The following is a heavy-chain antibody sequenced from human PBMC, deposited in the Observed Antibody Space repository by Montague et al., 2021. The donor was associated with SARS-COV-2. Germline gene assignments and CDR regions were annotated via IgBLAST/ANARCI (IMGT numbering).Heavy chain of an antibody. Sequence: SETLSLTCTVSGSSISSSSYYWGWIRQPPGKGLEWIGGIYYSGSTYYNPSLKSRVTISVDTSKNQFSLKLSSVTAADTAVYYCARQSGRDTIFGVVIIPDAFDIWGQGTMVTVSS. J-gene: IGHJ3*02. V-gene: IGHV4-39*01. CDR2: IYYSGST. CDR1: GSSISSSSYY. D-gene: IGHD3-3*01. CDR3: ARQSGRDTIFGVVIIPDAFDI.